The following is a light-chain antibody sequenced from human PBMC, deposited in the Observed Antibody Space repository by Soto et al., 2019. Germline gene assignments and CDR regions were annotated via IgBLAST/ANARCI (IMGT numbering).Light chain of an antibody. CDR2: KVS. CDR3: MQITHFPPT. J-gene: IGKJ5*01. CDR1: QSLVHSDGNTY. V-gene: IGKV2-30*02. Sequence: DVVMTQSPLSLPVTLGQPASISCRSSQSLVHSDGNTYLNWFQQRPGQSPRRLIYKVSNRDSGVPDRFSGSGSGTDFTLKISRVEAEDVGVYYCMQITHFPPTFGQGTRLEIK.